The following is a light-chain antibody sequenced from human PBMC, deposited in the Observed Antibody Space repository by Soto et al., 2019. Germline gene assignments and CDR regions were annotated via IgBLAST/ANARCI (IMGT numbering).Light chain of an antibody. Sequence: EIVLTQSPGTLSLSPGERATLSCRASQSVSSTYLAWYQHKPGQAPRLLIYGASSRASGIPDRFSGSGSGTDFILTISRLDPEDFAVYYCQQYGRSSLTFGPGNKVDIK. CDR3: QQYGRSSLT. CDR1: QSVSSTY. J-gene: IGKJ3*01. CDR2: GAS. V-gene: IGKV3-20*01.